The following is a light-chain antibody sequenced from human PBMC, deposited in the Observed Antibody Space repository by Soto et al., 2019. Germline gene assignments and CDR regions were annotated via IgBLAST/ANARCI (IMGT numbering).Light chain of an antibody. Sequence: DIQMTQSPSSLSASVGDRVTITCRASQSISSNLNRYQQKPGKAPKLLIYAASSLQSGVPSRFSGSGSGTDFTLTISSLQPEDFATYYCQQSYSTPTWTFGQGTKVEIK. CDR3: QQSYSTPTWT. CDR2: AAS. V-gene: IGKV1-39*01. CDR1: QSISSN. J-gene: IGKJ1*01.